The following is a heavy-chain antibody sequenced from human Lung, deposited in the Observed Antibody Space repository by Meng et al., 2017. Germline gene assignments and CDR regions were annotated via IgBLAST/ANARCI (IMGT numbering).Heavy chain of an antibody. CDR1: GGSITSSTW. D-gene: IGHD1-26*01. J-gene: IGHJ4*02. V-gene: IGHV4-4*02. CDR3: ARFDISSSGRGDY. CDR2: IFHSGST. Sequence: QAELQESGPGMVNPSGTLPLTWAVSGGSITSSTWWSWVRQTPGKGLEWFGEIFHSGSTNYNPPLESRVTISVDKSKNQFSLKVDSVTAADTATYYCARFDISSSGRGDYWGQGILVTVSS.